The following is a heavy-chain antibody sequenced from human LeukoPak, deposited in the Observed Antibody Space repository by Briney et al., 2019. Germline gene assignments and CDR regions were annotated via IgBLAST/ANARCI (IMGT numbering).Heavy chain of an antibody. CDR1: GYTFTSYD. CDR3: ARGNDFYYLGYYFDS. D-gene: IGHD3-3*01. Sequence: GASVKVSCKASGYTFTSYDINWVRQATGQGLEWMGWMNPNSGNTGYAQKFQGRVTTTRNTSISTAYMELSSLRSEDTAVYYCARGNDFYYLGYYFDSWGQGTLVTVSS. CDR2: MNPNSGNT. V-gene: IGHV1-8*03. J-gene: IGHJ4*02.